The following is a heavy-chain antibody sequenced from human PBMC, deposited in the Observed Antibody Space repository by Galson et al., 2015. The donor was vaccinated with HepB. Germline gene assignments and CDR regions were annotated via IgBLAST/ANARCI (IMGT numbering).Heavy chain of an antibody. V-gene: IGHV1-18*01. CDR2: ISAYYGNT. CDR1: GYTFFNNG. D-gene: IGHD3-10*01. CDR3: ARDQFGDV. J-gene: IGHJ6*02. Sequence: SVKVSCKASGYTFFNNGVTWVRQAPGQGLEWMGWISAYYGNTNYAQKFQGRVTMTTDTSTSTAYMELRSLRSDDTAVYYCARDQFGDVWGQGTTVTVSS.